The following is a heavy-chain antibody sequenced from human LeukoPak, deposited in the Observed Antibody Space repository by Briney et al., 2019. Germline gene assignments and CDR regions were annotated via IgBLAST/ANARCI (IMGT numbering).Heavy chain of an antibody. Sequence: PGGSLRLSCAASGFTFSHYAMSWVRQAPGQGLDWVSSVGGSGGGTYYAASAKGRFTISRGNSKNTLYLQMSSRRAEDTAVYYCANRHSSGWYDYWGQGTLGTVSS. CDR3: ANRHSSGWYDY. CDR2: VGGSGGGT. D-gene: IGHD6-19*01. CDR1: GFTFSHYA. V-gene: IGHV3-23*01. J-gene: IGHJ4*02.